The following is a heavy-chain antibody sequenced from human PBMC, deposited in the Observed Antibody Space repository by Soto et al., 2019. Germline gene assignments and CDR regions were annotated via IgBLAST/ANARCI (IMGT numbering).Heavy chain of an antibody. CDR3: ARDRTYYDILTGYPRGRWYCDY. D-gene: IGHD3-9*01. V-gene: IGHV3-21*01. J-gene: IGHJ4*02. CDR1: GFTFSSYS. CDR2: ISSSSSYI. Sequence: EVQLVESGGGLVKPGGSLRLSCAASGFTFSSYSMNWVRQAPGKGLEWVSSISSSSSYIYYADSVKGRFTISRDNAKNSLYLQMNSLRAEDTAVYYCARDRTYYDILTGYPRGRWYCDYWGQGTLFTVSS.